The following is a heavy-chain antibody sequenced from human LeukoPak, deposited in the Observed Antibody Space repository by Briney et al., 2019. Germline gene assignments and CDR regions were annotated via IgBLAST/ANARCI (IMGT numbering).Heavy chain of an antibody. J-gene: IGHJ4*02. D-gene: IGHD6-19*01. CDR2: ISSNGGST. V-gene: IGHV3-64D*06. CDR3: VKDREQWLVRHYFDY. Sequence: GGSLRLSCSASGFTCSSYAMHWVRQAPGKGLEYVSAISSNGGSTYYADSVKGRFTISRDNSKNTLYLQMSSLRAEDTAVYYCVKDREQWLVRHYFDYWGQGTLVTVSS. CDR1: GFTCSSYA.